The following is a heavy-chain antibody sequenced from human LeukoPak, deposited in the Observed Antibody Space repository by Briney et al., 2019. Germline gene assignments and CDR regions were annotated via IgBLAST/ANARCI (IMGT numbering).Heavy chain of an antibody. CDR1: GGSISSSSYY. CDR2: IYYSGST. Sequence: SETLSLTCTVSGGSISSSSYYWGWIRQPPGKGLEWIGSIYYSGSTYYNPSLKSRVTTSVDTSKNQFSLKLSSVTAADTAVYYCARHGGAMVRGAIPYYFDYWGQGTLVTVSS. CDR3: ARHGGAMVRGAIPYYFDY. D-gene: IGHD3-10*01. V-gene: IGHV4-39*01. J-gene: IGHJ4*02.